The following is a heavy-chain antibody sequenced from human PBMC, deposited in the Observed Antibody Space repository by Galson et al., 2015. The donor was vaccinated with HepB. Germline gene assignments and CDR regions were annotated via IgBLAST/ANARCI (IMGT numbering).Heavy chain of an antibody. D-gene: IGHD5-12*01. J-gene: IGHJ4*02. CDR3: ARAYSGYDLGGIGSSWYGFY. CDR2: IIPILGIA. V-gene: IGHV1-69*04. CDR1: GGTFSSYA. Sequence: SVKVSCKASGGTFSSYAISWVRQAPGQGPEWMGRIIPILGIANYAQKFQGRVTITADKSTSTAYMKLSSLRSEDTAVYYCARAYSGYDLGGIGSSWYGFYWGQGTLVTVSS.